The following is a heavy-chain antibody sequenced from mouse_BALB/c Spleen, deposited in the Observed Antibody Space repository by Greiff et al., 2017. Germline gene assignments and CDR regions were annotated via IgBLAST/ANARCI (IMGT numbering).Heavy chain of an antibody. J-gene: IGHJ2*01. V-gene: IGHV1-69*02. CDR2: IDPSDSYT. CDR3: ARMDYYGRHYFDY. CDR1: GYTFTSYW. D-gene: IGHD1-1*01. Sequence: QVQLQQPGAELVKPGASVKLSCKASGYTFTSYWMHWVKQRPGQGLEWIGEIDPSDSYTNYNQKFKGKATLTVDKSSSTAYMQLSSLTSEDSAVYYCARMDYYGRHYFDYWGQGTTLTVSS.